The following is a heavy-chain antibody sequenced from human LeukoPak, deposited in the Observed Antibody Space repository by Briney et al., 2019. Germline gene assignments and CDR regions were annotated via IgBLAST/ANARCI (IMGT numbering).Heavy chain of an antibody. D-gene: IGHD6-13*01. CDR1: GGSFSGYY. Sequence: SETLSLTCAVYGGSFSGYYWSWIRQPPGKGLEWIGEINHSGSTNYNPSLKSRVTISVDTSKHQFSLKLSSVTAAHTAVYYCARGHSLAAAGTSLDYWGQGTLVTVSS. CDR3: ARGHSLAAAGTSLDY. CDR2: INHSGST. J-gene: IGHJ4*02. V-gene: IGHV4-34*01.